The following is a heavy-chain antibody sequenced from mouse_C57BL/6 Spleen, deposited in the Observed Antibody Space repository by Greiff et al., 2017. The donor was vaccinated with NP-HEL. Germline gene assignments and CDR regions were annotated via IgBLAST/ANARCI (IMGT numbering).Heavy chain of an antibody. Sequence: DVKLVESEGGLVQPGSSMKLSCTASGFTFSDYYMAWVRQVPEKGLEWVANINYDGSSTYYLDSLKSRFIISRDNAKNILYLQMSSLKSEDTATYYCAREDYYGSSRTRAMDYWGQGTSVTVSS. CDR1: GFTFSDYY. D-gene: IGHD1-1*01. J-gene: IGHJ4*01. V-gene: IGHV5-16*01. CDR3: AREDYYGSSRTRAMDY. CDR2: INYDGSST.